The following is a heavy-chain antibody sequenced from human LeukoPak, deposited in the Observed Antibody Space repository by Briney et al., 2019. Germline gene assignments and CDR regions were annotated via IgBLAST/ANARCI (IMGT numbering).Heavy chain of an antibody. CDR2: INWNGGST. V-gene: IGHV3-20*04. CDR3: GAAMVRGVISY. D-gene: IGHD3-10*01. J-gene: IGHJ4*02. Sequence: GGSLRLSCAASGFTFDDYGMSWVRQAPGKGLEWVSGINWNGGSTGYADSVKGRFTISRDNSKNTLYLQMNSLRAEDTAVYYCGAAMVRGVISYWGQGTLVTVSS. CDR1: GFTFDDYG.